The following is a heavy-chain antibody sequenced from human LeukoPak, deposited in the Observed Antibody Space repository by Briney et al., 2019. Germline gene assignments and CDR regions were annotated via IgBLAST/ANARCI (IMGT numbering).Heavy chain of an antibody. CDR3: ARGEVVVVAATEVYYYGMDV. D-gene: IGHD2-15*01. CDR1: GGTFSSYA. J-gene: IGHJ6*04. CDR2: IIPIFGTA. V-gene: IGHV1-69*13. Sequence: ASMKVSCKASGGTFSSYAISWVRQAPGQGLEWMGGIIPIFGTANYAQKFQGRVTITADESTSTAYMELSSLRSEDTAVYYCARGEVVVVAATEVYYYGMDVWGKGTTVTVSS.